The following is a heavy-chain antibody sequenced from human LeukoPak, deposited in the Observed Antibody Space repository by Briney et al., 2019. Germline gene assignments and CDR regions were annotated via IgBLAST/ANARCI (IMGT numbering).Heavy chain of an antibody. Sequence: PSETLSLTCTVSGGSISSYYWSWIRQPPGKGLEWIGYIYYSGSTNYNPSLKSRVTISVDTSKNQFSLKLSSVTAADTAVYYCASGYSSGWYRYWGRGTLVTVSS. CDR3: ASGYSSGWYRY. D-gene: IGHD6-19*01. CDR2: IYYSGST. J-gene: IGHJ4*02. V-gene: IGHV4-59*01. CDR1: GGSISSYY.